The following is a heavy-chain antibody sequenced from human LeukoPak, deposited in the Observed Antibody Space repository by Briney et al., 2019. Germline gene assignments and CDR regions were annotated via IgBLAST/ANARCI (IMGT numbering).Heavy chain of an antibody. J-gene: IGHJ4*02. CDR3: AKGSATGYFDY. CDR2: ISESGGST. CDR1: GFTFSSYA. V-gene: IGHV3-23*01. D-gene: IGHD2-15*01. Sequence: GGSLRLSCAASGFTFSSYAMGWVRQAPGKGLGWVSSISESGGSTYYADSVKGRFTISRDNSKNTLYLQMNSLRAEDTAVYYCAKGSATGYFDYWGQGTLVTVSS.